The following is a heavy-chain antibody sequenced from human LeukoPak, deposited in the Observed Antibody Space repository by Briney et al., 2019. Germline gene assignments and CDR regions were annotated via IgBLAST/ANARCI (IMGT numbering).Heavy chain of an antibody. CDR1: TPTLTTYG. J-gene: IGHJ4*02. Sequence: PGGSLRLSCAASTPTLTTYGMECVRQAPGKGLEWVSAISGSGDSTYYADSVKGRFTISRDNSKNTLYLQMNSLRAEDTAVYYCAKDSPSGSYYYYWGQGTLVTVSS. V-gene: IGHV3-23*01. CDR3: AKDSPSGSYYYY. CDR2: ISGSGDST. D-gene: IGHD1-26*01.